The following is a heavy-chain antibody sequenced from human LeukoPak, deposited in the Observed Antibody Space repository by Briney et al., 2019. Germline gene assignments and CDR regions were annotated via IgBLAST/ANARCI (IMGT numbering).Heavy chain of an antibody. CDR2: INPNSGGT. V-gene: IGHV1-2*02. J-gene: IGHJ6*04. Sequence: GASVKVSCKASGYTFTGYYMHWVRQAPGQGLEWMGWINPNSGGTNYAQKFQGRVTMTRDTSISTAYMELSRLRSDDTAVYYCARGNTTRGGDYGMDVWGKGTTVTVSS. CDR3: ARGNTTRGGDYGMDV. CDR1: GYTFTGYY. D-gene: IGHD3-16*01.